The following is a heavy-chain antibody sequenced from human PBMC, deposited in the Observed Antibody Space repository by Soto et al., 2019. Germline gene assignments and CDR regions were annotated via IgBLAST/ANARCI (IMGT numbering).Heavy chain of an antibody. J-gene: IGHJ6*02. V-gene: IGHV4-59*01. CDR1: GGFISSYY. CDR2: INYSGST. CDR3: SRGGYSISLYSMDV. D-gene: IGHD6-13*01. Sequence: SEPLSITCSVSGGFISSYYWSWVRQPPGKGLEWIGYINYSGSTSHNPSLKSRVTISVDKSKNHFSLNLSSVTAADTAMYYCSRGGYSISLYSMDVCGQVTTVTVSS.